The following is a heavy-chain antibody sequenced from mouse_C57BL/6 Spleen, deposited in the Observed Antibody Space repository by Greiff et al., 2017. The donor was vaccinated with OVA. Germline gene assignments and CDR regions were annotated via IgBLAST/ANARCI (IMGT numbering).Heavy chain of an antibody. CDR3: ARNNYYGSSRYYYAMDY. D-gene: IGHD1-1*01. J-gene: IGHJ4*01. CDR1: GYTFTSYW. Sequence: QVQLQQPGAELVRPGSSVKLSCKASGYTFTSYWMHWVKQRPIQGLEWIGNIDPSDSETHYNQKFKDKAILTVDKSSSTAYMQLSSLTSEDSAVYYCARNNYYGSSRYYYAMDYWGQGTSVTVSS. CDR2: IDPSDSET. V-gene: IGHV1-52*01.